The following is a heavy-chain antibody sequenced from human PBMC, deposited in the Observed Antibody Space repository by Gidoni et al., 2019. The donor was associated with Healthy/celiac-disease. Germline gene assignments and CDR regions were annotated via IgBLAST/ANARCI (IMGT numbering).Heavy chain of an antibody. Sequence: QVQLQESGPGLVKPSQTLSLTCTVSGDSISSGSYHWRWIRQPAGKGPAWIGCFYTSGSTNYNPSLKSRVTISVDTSKNQFSLKLSSVTAADTAVYFCARGFASSWWFDYWGQGALVTVSS. V-gene: IGHV4-61*02. CDR1: GDSISSGSYH. J-gene: IGHJ4*02. CDR2: FYTSGST. CDR3: ARGFASSWWFDY. D-gene: IGHD6-13*01.